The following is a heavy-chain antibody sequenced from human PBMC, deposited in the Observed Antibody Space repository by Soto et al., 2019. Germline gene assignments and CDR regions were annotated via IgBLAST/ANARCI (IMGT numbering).Heavy chain of an antibody. CDR2: IYYSVGT. Sequence: SETLSLTCTVSGASIGSGDYYWSWIRQHPGKGLEWIGYIYYSVGTYYNPSLKSRVTISVDTSKNQFSLELSSVTAADTAVYYCASIYDSSGYYYGNNWFDPWGQGTLVTVSS. CDR1: GASIGSGDYY. D-gene: IGHD3-22*01. CDR3: ASIYDSSGYYYGNNWFDP. J-gene: IGHJ5*02. V-gene: IGHV4-31*02.